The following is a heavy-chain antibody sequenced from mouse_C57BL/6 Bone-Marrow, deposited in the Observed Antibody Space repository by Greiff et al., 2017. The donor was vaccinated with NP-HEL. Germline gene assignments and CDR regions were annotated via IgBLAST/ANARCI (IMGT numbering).Heavy chain of an antibody. D-gene: IGHD2-13*01. CDR3: ARVSTMVKWFAY. CDR2: IDPSDSYT. Sequence: QVQLQQPGAELVRPGTSVKLSCKASGYTFTSYWMHWVKQRPGQGLEWIGVIDPSDSYTNSNQKFKGKATLTVDLSSSTAYMQLSSLTSEDSAVYYGARVSTMVKWFAYWGQGTLVTVSA. V-gene: IGHV1-59*01. CDR1: GYTFTSYW. J-gene: IGHJ3*01.